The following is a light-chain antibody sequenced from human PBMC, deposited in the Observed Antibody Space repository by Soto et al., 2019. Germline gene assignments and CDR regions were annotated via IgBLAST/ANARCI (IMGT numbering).Light chain of an antibody. CDR2: GTS. V-gene: IGKV3-15*01. CDR3: QQYNKWPYT. Sequence: EIVMTQSPVALSVSPGESAALSCRASQSVGRNFAWYQQRPGQAPRVLIYGTSTRATGVPARFSGSGSGTDSTLNISRLESEDFVVYYCQQYNKWPYTFGQGTRLEIK. CDR1: QSVGRN. J-gene: IGKJ2*01.